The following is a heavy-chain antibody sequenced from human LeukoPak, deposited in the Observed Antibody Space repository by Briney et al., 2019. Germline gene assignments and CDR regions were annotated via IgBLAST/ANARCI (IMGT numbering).Heavy chain of an antibody. J-gene: IGHJ4*02. V-gene: IGHV3-21*01. CDR2: ISSSSSYI. D-gene: IGHD6-13*01. CDR1: GFTFSSYS. CDR3: ATTPGIAAAGDD. Sequence: GGSLRLSCAASGFTFSSYSMNWVRQAPGKGLEWVSSISSSSSYIYYADSVKGRFTISRDNAKNSLYLQMNSLRAEDTAVYYCATTPGIAAAGDDWGQGTLVTVSS.